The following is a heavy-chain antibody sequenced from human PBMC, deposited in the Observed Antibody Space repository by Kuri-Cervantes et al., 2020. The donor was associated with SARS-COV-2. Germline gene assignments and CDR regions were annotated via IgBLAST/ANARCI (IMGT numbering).Heavy chain of an antibody. D-gene: IGHD6-6*01. V-gene: IGHV1-2*02. Sequence: ASVKVSCKASGYTFTGYYMHWVRQAPGQGLEWMGWINPNSSGTNYAQKFQGRVTMTRDTSISTAYMELSRLRSDDTAVYYCARDLGSSSQDDYWGQGTLVTVSS. CDR3: ARDLGSSSQDDY. CDR2: INPNSSGT. J-gene: IGHJ4*02. CDR1: GYTFTGYY.